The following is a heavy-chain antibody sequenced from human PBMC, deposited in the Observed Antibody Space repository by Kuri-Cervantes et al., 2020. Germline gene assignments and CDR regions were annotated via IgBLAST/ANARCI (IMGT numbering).Heavy chain of an antibody. V-gene: IGHV1-2*02. D-gene: IGHD3-10*01. J-gene: IGHJ6*02. CDR3: ARRSPPDYYYYYGMDV. CDR2: INPNSGGT. Sequence: ASVKVSCKASGCAFTGYYMHWVRQAPGQGLEWMGWINPNSGGTNYAQKFQGRVTMTRDTSISTAYMELSRLRSDDTAVYYCARRSPPDYYYYYGMDVWGQGTTVTVSS. CDR1: GCAFTGYY.